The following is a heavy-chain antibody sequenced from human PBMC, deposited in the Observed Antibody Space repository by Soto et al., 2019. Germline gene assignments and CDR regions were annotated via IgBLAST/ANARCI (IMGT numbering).Heavy chain of an antibody. CDR1: GGTFSSYA. CDR2: IIPIFGTA. V-gene: IGHV1-69*01. D-gene: IGHD6-13*01. Sequence: QVQLVQSGAEVKKPGSSVKVSCKASGGTFSSYAISWVRQAPGQGLEWMGGIIPIFGTANYAQKFQGRVTITADESTSTAYKELSSLRSEDTAVYYCGRALEKSSSSWYREGYYYGMDVWGQGTTVTVSS. J-gene: IGHJ6*02. CDR3: GRALEKSSSSWYREGYYYGMDV.